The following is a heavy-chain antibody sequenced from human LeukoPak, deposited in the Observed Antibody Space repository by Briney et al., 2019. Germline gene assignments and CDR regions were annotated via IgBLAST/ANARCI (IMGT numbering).Heavy chain of an antibody. CDR1: GYTFTSYY. J-gene: IGHJ4*02. CDR3: ARGMHYDFWSGYYFDY. D-gene: IGHD3-3*01. V-gene: IGHV1-46*01. Sequence: GASVKVSCKASGYTFTSYYIHWVRQAPGPGLEWMGIINPSGGSTSYAQKFQGRVTMTRDTSTSTVYMELSSLRSEDTAVYYCARGMHYDFWSGYYFDYWGQGTLVTVSS. CDR2: INPSGGST.